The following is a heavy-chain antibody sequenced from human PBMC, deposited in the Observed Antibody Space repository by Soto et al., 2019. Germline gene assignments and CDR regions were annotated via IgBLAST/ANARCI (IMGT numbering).Heavy chain of an antibody. CDR1: GYTFTSYY. V-gene: IGHV1-46*01. J-gene: IGHJ6*02. CDR2: INPSGGTT. CDR3: ARDITMVRGVIIGRCDGMDV. Sequence: GASVKVSCKASGYTFTSYYMHWVRQAPGQGLEWMGIINPSGGTTSYAQKFQGRVTMTRGTSTSTVYMELSSLRSEDTAVYYCARDITMVRGVIIGRCDGMDVWGQGTTVTVSS. D-gene: IGHD3-10*01.